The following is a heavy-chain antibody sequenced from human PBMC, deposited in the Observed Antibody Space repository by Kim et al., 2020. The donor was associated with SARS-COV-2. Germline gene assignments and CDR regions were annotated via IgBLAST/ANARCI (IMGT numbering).Heavy chain of an antibody. J-gene: IGHJ4*02. V-gene: IGHV4-59*01. D-gene: IGHD5-12*01. CDR3: ARARTERGYSGYDYLDY. Sequence: RSRVTISVDTSKNQFSLKLGSVTAADTAVYYCARARTERGYSGYDYLDYWGQGTLVTVSS.